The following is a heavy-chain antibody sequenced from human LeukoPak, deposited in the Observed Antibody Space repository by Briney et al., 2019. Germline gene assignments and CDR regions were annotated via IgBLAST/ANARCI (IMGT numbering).Heavy chain of an antibody. CDR3: AKEGFGELLYSESYYMDV. J-gene: IGHJ6*03. CDR2: ISGSGGST. CDR1: GFTFSSYS. V-gene: IGHV3-23*01. Sequence: PGGSLRLSCAASGFTFSSYSMNWVRQAPGKGLEWVSAISGSGGSTYYADSVKGRFTISRDNSKNTLYLQMNSLRAEDTAVYYCAKEGFGELLYSESYYMDVWGKGTTVTVSS. D-gene: IGHD3-10*01.